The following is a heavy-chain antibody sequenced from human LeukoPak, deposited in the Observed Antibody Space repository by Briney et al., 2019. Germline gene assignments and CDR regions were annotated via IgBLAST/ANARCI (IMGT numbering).Heavy chain of an antibody. V-gene: IGHV4-34*01. J-gene: IGHJ6*03. D-gene: IGHD6-19*01. CDR3: ARGYSSGWYNYYYMDV. CDR1: GGSFSGYY. Sequence: PSETLSLTCAVYGGSFSGYYWSWIRQPPGKGLEWIGEINHSGSTNYSPSLKSRVTISVDTSKNQFSLKLSSVTAADTAVYYCARGYSSGWYNYYYMDVWGKGTTVTVSS. CDR2: INHSGST.